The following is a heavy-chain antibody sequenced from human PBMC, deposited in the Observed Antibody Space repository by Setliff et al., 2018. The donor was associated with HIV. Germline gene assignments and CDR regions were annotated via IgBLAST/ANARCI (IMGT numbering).Heavy chain of an antibody. CDR3: ARETRSGWYDLAY. J-gene: IGHJ4*02. Sequence: SETLSLTCTVSGGSISSHYWSWIRQPPGKGLEWIGYIYYTGSTNYNPSLRGRVTISVDTSKKQFSLKLSSVTAADTAVYFCARETRSGWYDLAYWGQGTLVTVSS. CDR2: IYYTGST. CDR1: GGSISSHY. D-gene: IGHD6-19*01. V-gene: IGHV4-59*11.